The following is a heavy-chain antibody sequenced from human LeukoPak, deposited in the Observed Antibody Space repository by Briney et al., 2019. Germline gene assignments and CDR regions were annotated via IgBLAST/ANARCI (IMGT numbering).Heavy chain of an antibody. J-gene: IGHJ4*02. D-gene: IGHD3-22*01. CDR2: ISYDGSNK. Sequence: GGSLRLSCAASGFTFSSYGMHWVRQALGKGLEWVAVISYDGSNKYYADSVKGRFTISRDNSKNTLYLQMNSLRAEDTAVYYCAKTDSSGYYSDYWGQGTLVTVSS. CDR1: GFTFSSYG. CDR3: AKTDSSGYYSDY. V-gene: IGHV3-30*18.